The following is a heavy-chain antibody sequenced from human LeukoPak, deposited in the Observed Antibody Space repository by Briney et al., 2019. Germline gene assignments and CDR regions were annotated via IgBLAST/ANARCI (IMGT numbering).Heavy chain of an antibody. CDR2: ISRTXTTI. Sequence: PGGSLRVSCVVSGFSFXXXXXXXVRQAPGXXXXWVSHISRTXTTIXXXXXXXXRXXXSRDNAKNSLSLEMNSLRVEDTAVYYCARVAYNSFDVWGRGTMVTVSS. D-gene: IGHD5-24*01. CDR1: GFSFXXXX. J-gene: IGHJ3*01. CDR3: ARVAYNSFDV. V-gene: IGHV3-48*03.